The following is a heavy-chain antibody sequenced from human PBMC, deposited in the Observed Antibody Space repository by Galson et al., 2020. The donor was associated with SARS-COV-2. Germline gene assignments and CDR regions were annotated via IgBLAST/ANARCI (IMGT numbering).Heavy chain of an antibody. V-gene: IGHV3-21*01. J-gene: IGHJ5*02. CDR2: ISSGSSYI. Sequence: GGSLRLSCAASALTFSSYTMNWVRQAPGKGLGWVSSISSGSSYIYFADSVKGRFTISRDDAKNSLYLQMSSLRAEDTAVYYCARSSGAWFGPWGQGTLVTVSS. CDR1: ALTFSSYT. CDR3: ARSSGAWFGP. D-gene: IGHD7-27*01.